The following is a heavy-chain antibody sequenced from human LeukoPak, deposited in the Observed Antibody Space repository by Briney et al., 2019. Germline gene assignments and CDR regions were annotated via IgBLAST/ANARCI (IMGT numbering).Heavy chain of an antibody. CDR2: INSDGSST. V-gene: IGHV3-74*01. CDR3: ARGAKTYYYYYMDV. CDR1: GFTFSSYW. J-gene: IGHJ6*03. Sequence: GGSLRLSCAASGFTFSSYWMHWVRQAPGKGLVWVSRINSDGSSTSYADSVKGRFTISRDNAKNTLYLQMNSLRAEGTAVYYCARGAKTYYYYYMDVWGKGTTVTVSS.